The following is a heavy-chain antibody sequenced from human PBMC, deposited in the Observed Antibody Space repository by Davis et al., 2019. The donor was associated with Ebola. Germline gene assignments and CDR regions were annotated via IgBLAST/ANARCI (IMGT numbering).Heavy chain of an antibody. J-gene: IGHJ4*02. CDR2: ITGSGTST. V-gene: IGHV3-23*01. Sequence: GESLKIPCEASGFTFSNYAMSWVRQAPGKGLEWVSAITGSGTSTYYADSVKGRFIISRDNSKNTLSLQMNSLRPEDTAIYYCVQGTTSCHVWGQGTLVTVSS. D-gene: IGHD2-2*01. CDR3: VQGTTSCHV. CDR1: GFTFSNYA.